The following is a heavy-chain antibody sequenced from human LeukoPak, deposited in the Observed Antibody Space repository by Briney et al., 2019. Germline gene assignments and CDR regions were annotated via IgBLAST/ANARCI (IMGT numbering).Heavy chain of an antibody. CDR1: GFTFSSYY. J-gene: IGHJ4*02. CDR3: ARDLYGNYFFDY. CDR2: IKEDGGEG. D-gene: IGHD4-11*01. V-gene: IGHV3-7*01. Sequence: GGSLRLSCVASGFTFSSYYMSWVGRAPGKGLKGWASIKEDGGEGYYVDSLRGRFTISRDNAKNSLYLQMNSRMTEDTAVYYCARDLYGNYFFDYWGQETLVTVSS.